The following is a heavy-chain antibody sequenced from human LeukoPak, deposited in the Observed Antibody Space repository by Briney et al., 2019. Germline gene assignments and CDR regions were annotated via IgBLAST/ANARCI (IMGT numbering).Heavy chain of an antibody. CDR2: ISSSGGYT. J-gene: IGHJ4*02. V-gene: IGHV3-23*01. D-gene: IGHD5-24*01. CDR3: ARIDVSRDGYNFAFDY. CDR1: GFTLSSYA. Sequence: SGGSLRLSCAASGFTLSSYAMSWVRQAPGQGLVWVSLISSSGGYTVYADSVKGRFTISRDNSKNTLYLQMNSLRAEDTAVYYCARIDVSRDGYNFAFDYWGQGTLVTVSS.